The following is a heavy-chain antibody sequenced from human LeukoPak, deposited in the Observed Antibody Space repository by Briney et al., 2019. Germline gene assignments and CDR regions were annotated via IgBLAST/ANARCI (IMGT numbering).Heavy chain of an antibody. J-gene: IGHJ6*03. D-gene: IGHD3-10*01. CDR2: INHSGST. CDR3: ARGPVRYGSGSYFSGYYYYMDV. V-gene: IGHV4-34*01. CDR1: GGYFSGYY. Sequence: SETLSLICAVYGGYFSGYYWSWIRQPPGKGVEWIGEINHSGSTNYNPSLKSRVTISVDTSKNQFSLKLSSVTAADTAVYYCARGPVRYGSGSYFSGYYYYMDVWGKGTTVTVSS.